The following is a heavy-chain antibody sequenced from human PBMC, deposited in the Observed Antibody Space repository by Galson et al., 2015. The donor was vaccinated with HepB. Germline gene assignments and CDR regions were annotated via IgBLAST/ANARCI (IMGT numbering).Heavy chain of an antibody. CDR2: ISSSTIYT. CDR3: ARVADADYGDHSHFDY. CDR1: GFTFSDYY. V-gene: IGHV3-11*06. D-gene: IGHD4-17*01. J-gene: IGHJ4*02. Sequence: SLRLSCAASGFTFSDYYMSWIRQAPGRGLEWISYISSSTIYTNYADSVKGRFTISRDNVKNSMYPQMNSLRAEDTAVYFCARVADADYGDHSHFDYWGQGTLVTVSS.